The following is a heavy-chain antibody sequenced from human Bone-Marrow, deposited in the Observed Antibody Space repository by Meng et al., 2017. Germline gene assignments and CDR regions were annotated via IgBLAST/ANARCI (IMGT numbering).Heavy chain of an antibody. CDR3: ARGPPTYYYDSSGYYWADYFDY. CDR1: GYTFTSYA. CDR2: INTNTGNS. V-gene: IGHV7-4-1*02. D-gene: IGHD3-22*01. Sequence: ASVKVSCKASGYTFTSYAMNWVRQAPGQGLEWMGWINTNTGNSTYAQGFTGRFVFSLDTSVSTAYLQISSLKAEDTAVYYCARGPPTYYYDSSGYYWADYFDYWGQGTLVTVSS. J-gene: IGHJ4*02.